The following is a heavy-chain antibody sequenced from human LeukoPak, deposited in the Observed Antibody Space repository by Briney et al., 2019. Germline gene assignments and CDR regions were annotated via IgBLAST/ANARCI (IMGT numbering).Heavy chain of an antibody. Sequence: GGSLRLSCAASGFTFSSYGMHWVRQAPGKGLEWVAVIWYDGSNKYYADSVKGRFTISRDNSKNTLYLQMNSLRAEDTAVYYCARAQKLRFLEWFNYYYYGMDVWGQGTTVTVSS. CDR1: GFTFSSYG. D-gene: IGHD3-3*01. CDR2: IWYDGSNK. V-gene: IGHV3-33*01. J-gene: IGHJ6*02. CDR3: ARAQKLRFLEWFNYYYYGMDV.